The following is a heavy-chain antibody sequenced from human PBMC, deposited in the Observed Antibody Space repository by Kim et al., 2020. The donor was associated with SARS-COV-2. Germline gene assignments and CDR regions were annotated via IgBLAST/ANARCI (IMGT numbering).Heavy chain of an antibody. Sequence: GWSLRLSCAASGFTFSSYAMSWVRQAPGKGLEWVSAISGSGGSTYYADSVRGRFTISRDNSKNTLYLQMNSLRAEDTAVYYCANSIGVIAWLSPGGAFDIRGQGKMGTVSS. D-gene: IGHD6-6*01. V-gene: IGHV3-23*01. CDR3: ANSIGVIAWLSPGGAFDI. J-gene: IGHJ3*02. CDR2: ISGSGGST. CDR1: GFTFSSYA.